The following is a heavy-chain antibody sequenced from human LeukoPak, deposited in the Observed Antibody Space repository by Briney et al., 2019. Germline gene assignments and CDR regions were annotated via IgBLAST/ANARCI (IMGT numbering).Heavy chain of an antibody. J-gene: IGHJ4*02. D-gene: IGHD1-26*01. CDR3: ARRVVGATDLFDY. V-gene: IGHV1-18*01. Sequence: ASVKVSXKASGYTFTSYGISWVRQAPGQGLEWMGWISAYNGNTNYAQKLQGRVIMTTETSTSTAYMELRSLRSDDTAVYYCARRVVGATDLFDYWGQGTLVTVSS. CDR2: ISAYNGNT. CDR1: GYTFTSYG.